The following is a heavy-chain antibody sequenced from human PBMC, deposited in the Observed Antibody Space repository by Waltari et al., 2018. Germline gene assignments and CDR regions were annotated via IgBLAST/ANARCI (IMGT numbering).Heavy chain of an antibody. V-gene: IGHV3-74*01. D-gene: IGHD3-22*01. CDR3: ATRENYYYDSAYGMNV. CDR2: INGDGSDT. CDR1: GFTFGRYL. Sequence: EVQLVESGGGLVQPGGSLRLSCAASGFTFGRYLMPWVRQAPGKGRVWVARINGDGSDTSYADSVKGRFTISKDNAKNTLYLQMNSLRAEDTAVYYCATRENYYYDSAYGMNVWGQGTTVSVSS. J-gene: IGHJ6*02.